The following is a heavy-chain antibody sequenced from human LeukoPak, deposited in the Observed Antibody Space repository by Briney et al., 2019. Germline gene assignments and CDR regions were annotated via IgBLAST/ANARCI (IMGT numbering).Heavy chain of an antibody. CDR1: GGSISSYY. CDR3: AGRPIAAPSSLFDP. V-gene: IGHV4-4*07. Sequence: SETLSLTCTVSGGSISSYYWSWIRQPAGKGLEWIGRIYTSGSTNYNPSLKSRVTMSVDTSKNQFSLKLSSVTAADTAVYYCAGRPIAAPSSLFDPWGQGTPVTVSS. CDR2: IYTSGST. D-gene: IGHD6-6*01. J-gene: IGHJ5*02.